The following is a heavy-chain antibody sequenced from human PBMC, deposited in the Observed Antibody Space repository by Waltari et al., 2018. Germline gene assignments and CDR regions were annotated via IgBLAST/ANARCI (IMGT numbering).Heavy chain of an antibody. D-gene: IGHD6-13*01. V-gene: IGHV1-2*02. J-gene: IGHJ4*02. Sequence: QVQLVQSGAEVKKPGASVKVSCKASGYTFTGYYLHWVRQAPGQGLEWMGWINPNSGGTNYAQKFQGRVTRTRETSISTAYMELSRLRSDDTDVYYCARESKRRIAAAGTTPIHFWGQGTLVTVSS. CDR1: GYTFTGYY. CDR2: INPNSGGT. CDR3: ARESKRRIAAAGTTPIHF.